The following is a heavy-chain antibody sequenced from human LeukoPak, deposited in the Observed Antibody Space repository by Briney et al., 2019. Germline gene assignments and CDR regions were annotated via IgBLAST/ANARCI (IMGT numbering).Heavy chain of an antibody. CDR2: INPSDGST. V-gene: IGHV1-46*01. Sequence: ASVKVSCKASGDTFSSYFMHWVRQAPGQELEWMGIINPSDGSTSYARELQGRVTMTRDTSTGTVYMELSGLRSEDTAVYYCARVDVTFGLIGDYWGQGTLVTVS. CDR3: ARVDVTFGLIGDY. D-gene: IGHD2-21*02. J-gene: IGHJ4*02. CDR1: GDTFSSYF.